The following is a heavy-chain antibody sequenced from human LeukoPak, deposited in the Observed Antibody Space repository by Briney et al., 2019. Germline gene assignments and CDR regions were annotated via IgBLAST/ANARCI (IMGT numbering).Heavy chain of an antibody. Sequence: SVKVSCKASGGTFSSYAISWVRQAPGQGLEWMGKIIPIFGTANYAQKFQGRVTITTDESTSTAYMELSSLRSENTAVYYCARVRSRRDGYNWDFDYWGQGTLVTVSS. CDR2: IIPIFGTA. V-gene: IGHV1-69*05. D-gene: IGHD5-24*01. CDR1: GGTFSSYA. J-gene: IGHJ4*02. CDR3: ARVRSRRDGYNWDFDY.